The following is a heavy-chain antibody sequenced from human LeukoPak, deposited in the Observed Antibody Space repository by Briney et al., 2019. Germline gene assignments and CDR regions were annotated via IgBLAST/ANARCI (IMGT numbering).Heavy chain of an antibody. CDR2: IGQDGSEK. D-gene: IGHD5-18*01. CDR3: ARGWAAIDS. V-gene: IGHV3-7*04. Sequence: GGSLRLSCAASGFTLSSYWMTWARQAPGKGLEWVANIGQDGSEKYYVDSVKGRFTISRDNAKNSLYLQMTSLRAEDTAVYYCARGWAAIDSWGQGTLVTVSS. J-gene: IGHJ4*02. CDR1: GFTLSSYW.